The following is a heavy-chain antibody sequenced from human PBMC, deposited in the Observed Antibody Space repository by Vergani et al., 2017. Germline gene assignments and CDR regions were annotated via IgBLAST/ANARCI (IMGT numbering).Heavy chain of an antibody. CDR1: GGSISSSSYY. J-gene: IGHJ4*02. Sequence: QLQLQESGPGLVKPSETLSLTCTVSGGSISSSSYYWGWIRQPPGKGLEWIGSIYYSGSPYYNPSLKSRVTISVDTSKTQCSLKLSSVTAADTAVYYCASGRYYYDSSGWSPAYYWGQGTLVTGSS. CDR3: ASGRYYYDSSGWSPAYY. CDR2: IYYSGSP. V-gene: IGHV4-39*07. D-gene: IGHD3-22*01.